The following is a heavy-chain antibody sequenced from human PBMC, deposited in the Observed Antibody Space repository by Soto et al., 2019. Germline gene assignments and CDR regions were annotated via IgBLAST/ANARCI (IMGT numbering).Heavy chain of an antibody. V-gene: IGHV4-30-4*01. J-gene: IGHJ4*02. CDR1: VGTISSGDYF. CDR2: IFYTGST. CDR3: ARVKATLYRHYYFDY. D-gene: IGHD5-12*01. Sequence: PSETLSLTGSVSVGTISSGDYFWSWIRQPPGKGLEWIGSIFYTGSTYYSPSLKSRASMSMDTSKTLFSLRLRSLTAADTAVYFCARVKATLYRHYYFDYWGQGTPVTVSS.